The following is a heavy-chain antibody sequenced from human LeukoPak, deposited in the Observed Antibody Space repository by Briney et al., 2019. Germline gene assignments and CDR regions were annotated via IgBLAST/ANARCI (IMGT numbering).Heavy chain of an antibody. CDR1: GGSISSYY. D-gene: IGHD3-22*01. CDR3: ARADSSLFPFDY. Sequence: SETLSLTCTVSGGSISSYYWSWIRQPPGKGLEGIGYIYYSGSTNYNPSLKSRVTISVDTSKNQFSLKLSSVTAADTAVYYCARADSSLFPFDYWGQGTLVTVSS. V-gene: IGHV4-59*01. CDR2: IYYSGST. J-gene: IGHJ4*02.